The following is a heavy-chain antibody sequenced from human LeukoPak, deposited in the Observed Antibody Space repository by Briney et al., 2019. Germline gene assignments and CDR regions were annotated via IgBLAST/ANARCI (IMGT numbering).Heavy chain of an antibody. CDR3: ATNRYFDN. CDR2: IKQDGSDK. V-gene: IGHV3-7*01. J-gene: IGHJ4*02. D-gene: IGHD2-8*01. CDR1: GFTFSNYW. Sequence: PGGSLRLSCAASGFTFSNYWMSWVRQAPGKGLEWVANIKQDGSDKYYVDSVKGRFTVSRDNAKNSLWLQMNNLRAEDTAMYYCATNRYFDNWGQGTLVTVSS.